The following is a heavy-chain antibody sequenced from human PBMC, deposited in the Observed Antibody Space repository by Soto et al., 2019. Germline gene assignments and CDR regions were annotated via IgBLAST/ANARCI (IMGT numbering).Heavy chain of an antibody. J-gene: IGHJ6*03. CDR3: ASGVADYYYYYMDV. CDR2: INSDGSST. Sequence: GGSLRLSCAASGFTFSSYAMRWARRAPGKGLVWVSRINSDGSSTNYADSVKGRFTISRDNAKNTLYLQMNSLRAEDTAVYYCASGVADYYYYYMDVWGKGTTVTVSS. CDR1: GFTFSSYA. D-gene: IGHD3-3*01. V-gene: IGHV3-74*01.